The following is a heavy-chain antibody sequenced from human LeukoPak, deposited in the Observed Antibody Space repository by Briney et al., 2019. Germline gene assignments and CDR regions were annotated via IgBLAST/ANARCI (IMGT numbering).Heavy chain of an antibody. V-gene: IGHV3-23*01. J-gene: IGHJ4*02. Sequence: GGSLRLSCAASGFTFSSYSMNWVRQAPGKGLEWVSAINAGGGSTYYADSVKGRFTISRDNSKNTLYLQMNSLRAEDTAVYYCAKPARTDYVDYWGQGTLVTVSS. CDR2: INAGGGST. CDR1: GFTFSSYS. D-gene: IGHD1-14*01. CDR3: AKPARTDYVDY.